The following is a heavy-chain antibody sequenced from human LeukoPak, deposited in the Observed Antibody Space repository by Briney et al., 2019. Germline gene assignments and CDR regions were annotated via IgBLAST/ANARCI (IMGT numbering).Heavy chain of an antibody. D-gene: IGHD3-22*01. CDR1: GFTFSTYG. J-gene: IGHJ4*02. Sequence: GGSLRLSCAASGFTFSTYGMSWVRQAPGKGLEWVSAISGSGGSTYYADSVKGRFTISRDNSKNTLYLQMNSLRAEDTAVYYCTKDMGYYDSSGYLAYWGQGTLVTVSS. CDR2: ISGSGGST. CDR3: TKDMGYYDSSGYLAY. V-gene: IGHV3-23*01.